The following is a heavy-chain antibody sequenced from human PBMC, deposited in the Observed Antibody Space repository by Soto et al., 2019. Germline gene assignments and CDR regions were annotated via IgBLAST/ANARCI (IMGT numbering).Heavy chain of an antibody. CDR3: ARVGGINRVGP. CDR2: IYYSGST. CDR1: GGSISSGGYY. V-gene: IGHV4-31*03. D-gene: IGHD1-20*01. Sequence: QVQLQESGPGLVKPSQTLSLTCTVSGGSISSGGYYWSWIRQHPGKGLEWIGYIYYSGSTYYNPYLKRRXTXSXXTSKSQFSLKRSSVTAADTAVYYCARVGGINRVGPWGQGTLVTVYS. J-gene: IGHJ5*02.